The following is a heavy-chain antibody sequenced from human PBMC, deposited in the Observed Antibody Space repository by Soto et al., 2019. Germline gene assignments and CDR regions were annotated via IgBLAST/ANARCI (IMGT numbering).Heavy chain of an antibody. D-gene: IGHD3-10*01. CDR3: APWFGAFDY. CDR2: ISYDGSNK. Sequence: QVQLVESGGGVVQPGRSLRLSCAAPGFTFSSYGMHWVRQAPGKGLEWVAVISYDGSNKYYADSVKGRFTISRDNSKNTLNLQMSRLRAEDTAVYYGAPWFGAFDYWGQGTLVTVSS. J-gene: IGHJ4*02. CDR1: GFTFSSYG. V-gene: IGHV3-30*03.